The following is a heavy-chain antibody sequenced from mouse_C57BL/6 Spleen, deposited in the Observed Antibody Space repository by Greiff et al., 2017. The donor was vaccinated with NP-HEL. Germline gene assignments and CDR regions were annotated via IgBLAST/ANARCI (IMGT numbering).Heavy chain of an antibody. J-gene: IGHJ2*01. CDR1: GYTFTSYW. V-gene: IGHV1-69*01. CDR2: IDPSDSYT. CDR3: ARMYYGNRFDY. D-gene: IGHD2-1*01. Sequence: QVQLQQPGAELVMPGASVKLSCKASGYTFTSYWMHWVKQRPGQGLEWIGEIDPSDSYTNYNQKFKGKSTLTVDKSSSTAYMQLSSLTSEDSAVYYCARMYYGNRFDYWGQGTTLTVSS.